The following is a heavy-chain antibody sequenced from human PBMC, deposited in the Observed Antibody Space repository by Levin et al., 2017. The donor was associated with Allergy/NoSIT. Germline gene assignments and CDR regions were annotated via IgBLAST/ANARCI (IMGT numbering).Heavy chain of an antibody. Sequence: GSLRLSCAVYGGSFSGYYWSWIRQPPGKGLEWIGEINHSGSTNYNPSLKSRVTISVDTSKNQFSLKLSSVTAADTAVYYCARSKSWFWSGYSAGTTVSGDYYGMDVWGQGTTVTVSS. CDR1: GGSFSGYY. CDR2: INHSGST. V-gene: IGHV4-34*01. CDR3: ARSKSWFWSGYSAGTTVSGDYYGMDV. D-gene: IGHD3-3*01. J-gene: IGHJ6*02.